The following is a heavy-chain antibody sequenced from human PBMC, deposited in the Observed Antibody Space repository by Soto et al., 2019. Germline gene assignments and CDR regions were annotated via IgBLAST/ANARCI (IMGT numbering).Heavy chain of an antibody. CDR2: IYPGDSDT. CDR1: GYSFTSYW. D-gene: IGHD3-9*01. J-gene: IGHJ6*02. Sequence: GESLKISCKGSGYSFTSYWIGWVRQMPGKGLEWMGIIYPGDSDTRYSPSFQGQVTISADKSISTAYLQWSSLKATDAAMYYCARRGVSLTVKRNYYYGMDVWGQGTTVTVSS. CDR3: ARRGVSLTVKRNYYYGMDV. V-gene: IGHV5-51*01.